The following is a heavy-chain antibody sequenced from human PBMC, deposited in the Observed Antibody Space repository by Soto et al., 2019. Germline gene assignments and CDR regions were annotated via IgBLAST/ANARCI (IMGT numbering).Heavy chain of an antibody. V-gene: IGHV3-30-3*01. J-gene: IGHJ6*02. CDR2: ISYDGSNK. CDR1: GFSFSSYS. Sequence: GGSLRLSCTACGFSFSSYSLHWVRQTPCRGLEWVAVISYDGSNKYYADSVKGRFTVSRDSPKNTLFLQMNSLKPEDTAVYYCARAPPRGIAAPGTWGSGMDVWGQGNTVTVSS. CDR3: ARAPPRGIAAPGTWGSGMDV. D-gene: IGHD6-13*01.